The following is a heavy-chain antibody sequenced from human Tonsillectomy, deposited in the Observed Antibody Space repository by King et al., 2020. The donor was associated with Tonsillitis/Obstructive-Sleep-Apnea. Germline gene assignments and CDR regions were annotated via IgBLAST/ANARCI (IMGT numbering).Heavy chain of an antibody. V-gene: IGHV2-5*02. D-gene: IGHD3-9*01. CDR1: GFSLSTSGVG. CDR2: IYWDDDK. CDR3: AHMPPYYDIVTGPITDNWFDP. J-gene: IGHJ5*02. Sequence: QITLKESGPTLVKPTQTLTLTCTFSGFSLSTSGVGVGCIRQPPGKALEWLALIYWDDDKRDSPSLKSRLTITKDTSKNQVVLTMTTMDPVYTATYYCAHMPPYYDIVTGPITDNWFDPWGQGTLVTVSS.